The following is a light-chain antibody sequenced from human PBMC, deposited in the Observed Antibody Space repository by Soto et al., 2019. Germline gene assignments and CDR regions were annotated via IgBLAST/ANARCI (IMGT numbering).Light chain of an antibody. J-gene: IGKJ1*01. CDR1: QSVLYSSNNKNY. CDR3: QQYYSTPQT. Sequence: DIVMTQSPDSLAVSLGKMATINCKSSQSVLYSSNNKNYLAWYQQKPGQPPKLLIYWASTRESGVPDRFSGSGSGTDFALTISSLQAEDVAVYYCQQYYSTPQTFGQGTKVEIK. V-gene: IGKV4-1*01. CDR2: WAS.